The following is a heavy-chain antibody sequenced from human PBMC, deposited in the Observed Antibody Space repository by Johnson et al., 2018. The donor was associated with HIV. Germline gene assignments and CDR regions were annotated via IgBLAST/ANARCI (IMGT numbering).Heavy chain of an antibody. D-gene: IGHD3-10*01. V-gene: IGHV3-20*04. J-gene: IGHJ3*02. CDR2: IDWSGGRT. CDR1: GFMFDDYG. CDR3: ARRGITIVADAFDI. Sequence: VQLVESGGGVERPGGSLRLSCVGSGFMFDDYGMSWVRQAPGKGLEWVSGIDWSGGRTGYADSVKGRFTISRDNAKKLLYLQMYSLRAEDTAFYYCARRGITIVADAFDIWGQGTMVTVSS.